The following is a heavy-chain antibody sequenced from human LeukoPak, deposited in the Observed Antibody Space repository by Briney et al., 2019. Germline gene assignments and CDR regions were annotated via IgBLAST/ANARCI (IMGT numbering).Heavy chain of an antibody. CDR3: ARAISRTYGSGSFPLGY. CDR2: ISAYNGNT. V-gene: IGHV1-18*01. J-gene: IGHJ4*02. Sequence: ASVKVSCKASGYTFTTYGISWVRQAPGQGLEWMGWISAYNGNTNYAQRLQGRVTMTTDTSTSTAYMGLRSLRSDDTAVYYCARAISRTYGSGSFPLGYWGQGTLVTVSS. D-gene: IGHD3-10*01. CDR1: GYTFTTYG.